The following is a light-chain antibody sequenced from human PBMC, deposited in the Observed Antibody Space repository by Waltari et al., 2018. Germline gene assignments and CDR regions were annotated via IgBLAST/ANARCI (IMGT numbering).Light chain of an antibody. V-gene: IGKV3-20*01. CDR1: ESVSGSD. J-gene: IGKJ2*02. CDR2: GVS. Sequence: EIVLTQSPGTLSLSPGARATLSCRASESVSGSDLAWYQQKPGQAPRLLIHGVSSRATGIPDRFSGSGSGTDFSLTISRLEPEDFAVYYCQQYGTTPCTFGQGTKLEI. CDR3: QQYGTTPCT.